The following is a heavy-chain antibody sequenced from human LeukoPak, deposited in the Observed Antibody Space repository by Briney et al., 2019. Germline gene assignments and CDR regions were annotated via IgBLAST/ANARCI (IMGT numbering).Heavy chain of an antibody. D-gene: IGHD3-10*01. CDR1: GGSISSSNW. CDR2: ILHSGSA. J-gene: IGHJ4*02. V-gene: IGHV4-4*02. CDR3: ARDRWDDSGSLDS. Sequence: SGTLSLTCAVSGGSISSSNWWSWVRQPPGKGLEWIGEILHSGSANYNPSLESRVTISMDKSKNQSSLRLNSVIAADTAVYYCARDRWDDSGSLDSWGQGTLVTVSS.